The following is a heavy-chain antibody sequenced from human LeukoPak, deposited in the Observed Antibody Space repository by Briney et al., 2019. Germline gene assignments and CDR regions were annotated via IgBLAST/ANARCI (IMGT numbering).Heavy chain of an antibody. CDR3: ARGWRDYYYYMDV. Sequence: SETLSLTCAVYGGSFSGYYWSWIRQPPGKGLEWIGEINHSGSTNYNPSLKSRVTISVDTSKNQFSLKLSSVTAAGTAVYYCARGWRDYYYYMDVWGKGTTVTVSS. J-gene: IGHJ6*03. CDR2: INHSGST. V-gene: IGHV4-34*01. D-gene: IGHD1-1*01. CDR1: GGSFSGYY.